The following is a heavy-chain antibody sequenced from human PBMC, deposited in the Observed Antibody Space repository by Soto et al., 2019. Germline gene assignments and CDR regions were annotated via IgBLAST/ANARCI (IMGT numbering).Heavy chain of an antibody. V-gene: IGHV3-30*18. CDR1: GITFSNYG. J-gene: IGHJ4*02. Sequence: GGSLRLSCAASGITFSNYGMHWVRQAPGKGLEWVAVVSYGGSDKNYADSVKGRFTISRDNSKNTLYLQMNSLRAEDTAVYYRAKGFGNYWAFDYWGQGTLVTVSS. CDR2: VSYGGSDK. D-gene: IGHD1-26*01. CDR3: AKGFGNYWAFDY.